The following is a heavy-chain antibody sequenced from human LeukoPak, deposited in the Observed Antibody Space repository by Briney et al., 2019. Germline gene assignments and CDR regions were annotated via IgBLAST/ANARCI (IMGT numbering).Heavy chain of an antibody. Sequence: GGSLRLSCAASGFTFSNYWMTWVRQAPGTGLEWVATIKQDGSEKYYVDSVKDRFTISRDNAKNSLYLQMNSLRAEDTAVYYCASPEWLSDSIDIWGQGTMVTVSS. CDR3: ASPEWLSDSIDI. CDR1: GFTFSNYW. J-gene: IGHJ3*02. CDR2: IKQDGSEK. V-gene: IGHV3-7*01. D-gene: IGHD3-3*01.